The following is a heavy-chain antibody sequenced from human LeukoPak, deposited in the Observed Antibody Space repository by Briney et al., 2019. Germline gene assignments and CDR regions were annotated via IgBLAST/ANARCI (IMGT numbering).Heavy chain of an antibody. CDR3: ARSTGYYKADAFDI. D-gene: IGHD3-9*01. CDR1: GYTFTSYG. Sequence: ASVKVSCKASGYTFTSYGISWVRQAPGQGLEWMGWISAYNGNTNYAQKLRGRVTMTTDTSTSTAYMELRSLRSDDTAVYYCARSTGYYKADAFDIWGQGTMVTVSS. V-gene: IGHV1-18*01. CDR2: ISAYNGNT. J-gene: IGHJ3*02.